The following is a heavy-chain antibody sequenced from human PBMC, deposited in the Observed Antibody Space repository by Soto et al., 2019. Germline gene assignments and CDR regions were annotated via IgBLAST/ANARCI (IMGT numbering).Heavy chain of an antibody. CDR1: GVTVSSNY. V-gene: IGHV3-53*04. CDR3: ARDSYYGSGTHAFDI. Sequence: GGSLRLSCAASGVTVSSNYMSWGRQAPGKGLEWVSVIYSGGSTYYADSVKGRFTISRHNSKNTLYLQMNSLRAEDTAVYYCARDSYYGSGTHAFDIWGQGTMVTVSS. CDR2: IYSGGST. J-gene: IGHJ3*02. D-gene: IGHD3-10*01.